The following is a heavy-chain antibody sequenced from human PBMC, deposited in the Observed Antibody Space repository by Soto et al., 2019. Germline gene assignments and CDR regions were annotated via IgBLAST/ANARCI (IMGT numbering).Heavy chain of an antibody. J-gene: IGHJ4*02. Sequence: ASVKVSCKASGYTFTSYGISWVRQAPGQGLEWMGWISAYNGNTNYAQKLQGRVTMTTDTSTSTAYMELRSLGSDDTAVYYCARDGDYYDSSGYYSHWGQGTLVTVSS. CDR2: ISAYNGNT. CDR3: ARDGDYYDSSGYYSH. D-gene: IGHD3-22*01. CDR1: GYTFTSYG. V-gene: IGHV1-18*01.